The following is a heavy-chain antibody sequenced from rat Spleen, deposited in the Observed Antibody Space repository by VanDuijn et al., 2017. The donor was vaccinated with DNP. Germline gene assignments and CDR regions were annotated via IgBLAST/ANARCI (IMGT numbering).Heavy chain of an antibody. J-gene: IGHJ4*01. CDR1: GFSLTSYH. CDR3: ARGDYSY. V-gene: IGHV2-32*01. D-gene: IGHD1-7*01. CDR2: VWSNGDT. Sequence: QVQLKESAHGLVQPSQTLPLICPVSGFSLTSYHVHWIRQPPGKGLEWMGVVWSNGDTSYNSVLKSRLSISRDTSKSQVFLKINGLQTEDTATYYCARGDYSYWGQGTSVTVSS.